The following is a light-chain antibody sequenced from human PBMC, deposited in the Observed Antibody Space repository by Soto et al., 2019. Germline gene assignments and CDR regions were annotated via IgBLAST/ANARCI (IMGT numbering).Light chain of an antibody. J-gene: IGKJ1*01. CDR2: AKS. CDR1: HAINNH. CDR3: QNYNGALWT. Sequence: DIPMTQSPSSLSASVGDRVTFSCRASHAINNHLAWYQQKPGKVPKLLIYAKSTLKSGGPSRFSGSGSGTDFTLTISSLQPEDFATYFCQNYNGALWTFGQGTKVEIK. V-gene: IGKV1-27*01.